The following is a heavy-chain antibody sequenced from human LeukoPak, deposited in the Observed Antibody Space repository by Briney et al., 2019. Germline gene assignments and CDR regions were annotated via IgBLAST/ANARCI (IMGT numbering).Heavy chain of an antibody. D-gene: IGHD2-21*02. CDR1: GGSISSYY. J-gene: IGHJ3*02. CDR2: IYYSGST. V-gene: IGHV4-59*01. CDR3: ARGHCGGDCYFPDAFDI. Sequence: SETLSLTCTVSGGSISSYYWSWIRQPPGKGLEWIGYIYYSGSTNYNPSLKSRVTISVDTSKNQFSLKLSSVTAADTAVYYCARGHCGGDCYFPDAFDIWGQGTMVTVSS.